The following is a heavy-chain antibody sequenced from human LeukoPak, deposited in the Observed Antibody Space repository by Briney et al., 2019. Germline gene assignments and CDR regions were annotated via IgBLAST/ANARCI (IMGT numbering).Heavy chain of an antibody. CDR1: GFTFSNVW. Sequence: GGSLRLSCAASGFTFSNVWMNWVRQAPGKGLEWVGRIKGKTDGGTTNYAAPVKGTFTISRDDSKNTLYLQMNSLKTEDTAVYYCTTAVIRGLNAFDIWGRGTMVTVSS. J-gene: IGHJ3*02. CDR2: IKGKTDGGTT. D-gene: IGHD3-10*01. CDR3: TTAVIRGLNAFDI. V-gene: IGHV3-15*01.